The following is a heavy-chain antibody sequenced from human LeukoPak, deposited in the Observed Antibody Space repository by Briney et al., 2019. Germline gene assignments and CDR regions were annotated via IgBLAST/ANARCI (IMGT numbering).Heavy chain of an antibody. CDR2: INSDGSST. J-gene: IGHJ4*02. CDR1: SFTFSDYW. CDR3: ARFNYDSKYYDY. V-gene: IGHV3-74*01. D-gene: IGHD3-16*01. Sequence: GVSLRLSCVASSFTFSDYWMHWVRQAPGKGLVWVSRINSDGSSTNYADSVKGRFTISRDNAKNTLYLQMNSLRAEDTAVYYCARFNYDSKYYDYWGQGTLVTVSS.